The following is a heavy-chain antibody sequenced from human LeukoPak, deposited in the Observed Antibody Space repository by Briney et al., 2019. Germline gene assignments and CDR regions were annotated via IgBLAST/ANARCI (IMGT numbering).Heavy chain of an antibody. CDR2: INHSGST. CDR1: GGSFSGYY. D-gene: IGHD1-1*01. CDR3: GRAMTTRSWQYDGIYV. Sequence: PSETLSLTCAVSGGSFSGYYSSWIRQPPGQARDCMGEINHSGSTNDNASLKSRVTISVDTSKNQLSLKLSSVTAADTAVYCRGRAMTTRSWQYDGIYVWGQGTT. J-gene: IGHJ6*02. V-gene: IGHV4-34*01.